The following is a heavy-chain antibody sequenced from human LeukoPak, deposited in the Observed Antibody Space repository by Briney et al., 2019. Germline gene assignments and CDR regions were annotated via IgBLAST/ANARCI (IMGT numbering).Heavy chain of an antibody. CDR3: ATDQDHGYFRQ. Sequence: GGSLRLSCAASGFTFSSYAMHWVRQAPGKGLEWVAVISYDGSNKYYADSVKGRFTISRDNSKNTLYLQMNSLRAEDTAVFYCATDQDHGYFRQWGQGTLVIVSS. V-gene: IGHV3-30*04. J-gene: IGHJ1*01. CDR2: ISYDGSNK. CDR1: GFTFSSYA. D-gene: IGHD3-22*01.